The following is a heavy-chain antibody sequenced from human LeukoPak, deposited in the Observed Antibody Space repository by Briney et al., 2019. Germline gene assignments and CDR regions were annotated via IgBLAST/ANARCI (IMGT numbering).Heavy chain of an antibody. V-gene: IGHV4-59*01. J-gene: IGHJ5*02. CDR2: IYYSGST. D-gene: IGHD3-22*01. CDR1: GGSISSYY. CDR3: ASRYFYDSSGYYHH. Sequence: SETLSLTCTVSGGSISSYYWSWIRQPPGKGLEWIGYIYYSGSTNYNPSLKSRVTISVDTSKNQFSLKLSYVTAADTAVYHCASRYFYDSSGYYHHWGQGTLVTVSS.